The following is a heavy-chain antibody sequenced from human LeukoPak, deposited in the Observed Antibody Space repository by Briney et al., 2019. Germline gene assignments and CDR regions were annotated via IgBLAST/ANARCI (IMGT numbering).Heavy chain of an antibody. CDR1: GGSFSGYY. CDR2: INHSGST. J-gene: IGHJ6*03. D-gene: IGHD2-2*01. Sequence: SETLSLTCAVYGGSFSGYYWSWFRQPPGKGLEWIGEINHSGSTNYNPSLKSRVTISVDTSKNQFSLKLSSVTAADTAVYYCAREGRIVVVPAAIPHYYYYYYMDVWGKGTTVTVSS. V-gene: IGHV4-34*01. CDR3: AREGRIVVVPAAIPHYYYYYYMDV.